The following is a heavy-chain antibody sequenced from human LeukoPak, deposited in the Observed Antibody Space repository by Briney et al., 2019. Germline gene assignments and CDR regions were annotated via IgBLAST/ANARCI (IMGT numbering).Heavy chain of an antibody. Sequence: ETLSLTCTVSGGSIGKTSYYWGWIRQPPGKGLEWIGNIYYSGTTYYNPSLKSRVTISVDTFKNQFSLTLNSVTAADTAVYFCARFKQLGRSFDSWGLGSLVTVSS. CDR2: IYYSGTT. V-gene: IGHV4-39*07. D-gene: IGHD1-1*01. J-gene: IGHJ4*02. CDR3: ARFKQLGRSFDS. CDR1: GGSIGKTSYY.